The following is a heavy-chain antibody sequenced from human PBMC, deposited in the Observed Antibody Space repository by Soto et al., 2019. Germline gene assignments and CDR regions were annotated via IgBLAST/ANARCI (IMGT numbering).Heavy chain of an antibody. V-gene: IGHV1-18*01. Sequence: ASVKVSCTTSGYTFSNYGITWVRQAPVQPLEWLGWISLYSDGANYAQKFQGRVSMTTDTYTTTAYMELRSLRSDDTAVYYCARVVPGVEAWFGPWGQGALVTVSS. CDR2: ISLYSDGA. J-gene: IGHJ5*02. CDR1: GYTFSNYG. D-gene: IGHD2-2*01. CDR3: ARVVPGVEAWFGP.